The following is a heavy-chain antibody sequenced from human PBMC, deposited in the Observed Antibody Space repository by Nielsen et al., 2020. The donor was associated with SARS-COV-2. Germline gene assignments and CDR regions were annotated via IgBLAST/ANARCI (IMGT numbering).Heavy chain of an antibody. J-gene: IGHJ4*02. V-gene: IGHV3-21*01. D-gene: IGHD3-3*01. Sequence: GESLKISCEVSRFGLTTYTINWVRQAPGKGLEWVSCISSPSNYVHYADSVQGRLTISRDNAKSSLSLQMNSLTAEDTAVYYCARVAFWSGYDYWGQGALVTVSS. CDR1: RFGLTTYT. CDR2: ISSPSNYV. CDR3: ARVAFWSGYDY.